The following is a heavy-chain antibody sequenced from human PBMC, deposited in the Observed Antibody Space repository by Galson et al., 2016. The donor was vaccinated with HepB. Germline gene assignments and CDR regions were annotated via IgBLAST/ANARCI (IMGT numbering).Heavy chain of an antibody. D-gene: IGHD3-22*01. V-gene: IGHV5-51*01. CDR1: GYRFTHYW. CDR2: IHPADSDT. J-gene: IGHJ4*02. Sequence: QSGAEVKKPGDSLPISCKASGYRFTHYWIGWVRQMPGKGLEWMGIIHPADSDTRYTPSFQGHVSLSGDKSINTAYLQWSSLKASDTAMYYSARRGPIEGSGYGYWGQGTPVTVSS. CDR3: ARRGPIEGSGYGY.